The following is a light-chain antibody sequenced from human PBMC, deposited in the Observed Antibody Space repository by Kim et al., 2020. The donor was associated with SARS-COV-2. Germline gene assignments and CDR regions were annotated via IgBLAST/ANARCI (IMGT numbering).Light chain of an antibody. J-gene: IGKJ2*01. CDR2: AAS. Sequence: SPGERAAVSCRPSHNINTSISCYQQKPGQAPTLLMFAASIAAYGVAARFSGSGAGTEVTPVINSVQSDDFAIYYCQHYYRCPPHTFGQGTKVEI. V-gene: IGKV3-15*01. CDR3: QHYYRCPPHT. CDR1: HNINTS.